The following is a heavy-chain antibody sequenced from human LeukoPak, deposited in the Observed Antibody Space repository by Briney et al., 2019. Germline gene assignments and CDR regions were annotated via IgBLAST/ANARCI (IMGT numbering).Heavy chain of an antibody. CDR1: GGSFSSYY. Sequence: SETLSLTCAVYGGSFSSYYWSWIRQPPGKGLEWIGEINHSGSTNYNPSLKSRVTILVDTSKNQFSLKLSSMTAADTAVYYCARGGATVLAAPGFGSWGQGTLVTVSS. V-gene: IGHV4-34*01. D-gene: IGHD2-15*01. J-gene: IGHJ4*02. CDR2: INHSGST. CDR3: ARGGATVLAAPGFGS.